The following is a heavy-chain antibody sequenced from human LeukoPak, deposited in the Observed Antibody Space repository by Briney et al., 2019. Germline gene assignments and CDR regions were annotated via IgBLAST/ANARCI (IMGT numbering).Heavy chain of an antibody. Sequence: GGSLRLSCAASGFTFSSYAMSWVRQAPGKGLEWVSAISGSGGNTYYADSVKGRFTISRDNSKNTLYLQMNSLRAEDTAVYYCARRGDGGRSFDYWGQGTLVTVSS. CDR3: ARRGDGGRSFDY. V-gene: IGHV3-23*01. CDR1: GFTFSSYA. J-gene: IGHJ4*02. D-gene: IGHD4-23*01. CDR2: ISGSGGNT.